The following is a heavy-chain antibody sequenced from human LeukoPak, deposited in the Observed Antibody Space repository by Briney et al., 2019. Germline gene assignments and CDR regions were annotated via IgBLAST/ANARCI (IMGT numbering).Heavy chain of an antibody. CDR2: IDGTGGGS. CDR1: GFTFSNYA. D-gene: IGHD3-16*01. V-gene: IGHV3-23*01. Sequence: PGGSLRLSCSASGFTFSNYAMSWVRQAPGKGLEWVSTIDGTGGGSYYVDSVKGRFTISRDNSKNTLYLQMNSLRAEDTAVYYCAKTSSLYGDYLDYWGQGTLVTVSS. CDR3: AKTSSLYGDYLDY. J-gene: IGHJ4*02.